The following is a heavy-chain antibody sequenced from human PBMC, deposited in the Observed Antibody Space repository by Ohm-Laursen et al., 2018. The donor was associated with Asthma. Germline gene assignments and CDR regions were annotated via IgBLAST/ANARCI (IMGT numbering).Heavy chain of an antibody. CDR1: GGSISNGSYY. Sequence: SDTLSLTCTVSGGSISNGSYYWSWIRQPPGRGLEWIAYMHSSGGANYNPSLQSRVTLSVDTSNNRVSLRLSFVTAADTALYFCARLDWALSVFDLWGQGALVTVAS. D-gene: IGHD3-9*01. J-gene: IGHJ5*02. V-gene: IGHV4-61*01. CDR2: MHSSGGA. CDR3: ARLDWALSVFDL.